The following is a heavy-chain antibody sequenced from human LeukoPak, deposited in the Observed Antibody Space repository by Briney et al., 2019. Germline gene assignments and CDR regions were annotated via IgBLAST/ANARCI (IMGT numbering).Heavy chain of an antibody. CDR1: GFTLSDHW. J-gene: IGHJ6*02. CDR3: VKGGHKLDIQTTHYYYGLDV. V-gene: IGHV3-74*03. CDR2: VESDASRT. Sequence: GWSLRLSCVASGFTLSDHWIYWVRQGPSRGLAHVSRVESDASRTTYADSVKGRFTISRDDAKNTMYLQMNSLRVEDTAVYYCVKGGHKLDIQTTHYYYGLDVWGQGTTVAVS. D-gene: IGHD5-12*01.